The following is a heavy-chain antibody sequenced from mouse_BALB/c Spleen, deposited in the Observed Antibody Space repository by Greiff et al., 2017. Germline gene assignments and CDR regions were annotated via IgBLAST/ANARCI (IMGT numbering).Heavy chain of an antibody. CDR1: GFTFSSYA. Sequence: EVQLVESGGGLVKPGGSLKLSCAASGFTFSSYAMSWVRQSPEKRLEWVAEISSGGSYTYYPDTVTGRFTISRDNAKNTLYLEMSSLRSEDTAMYYCARAVDYGFAYWGQGTLVTVSA. CDR3: ARAVDYGFAY. D-gene: IGHD2-4*01. CDR2: ISSGGSYT. V-gene: IGHV5-9-4*01. J-gene: IGHJ3*01.